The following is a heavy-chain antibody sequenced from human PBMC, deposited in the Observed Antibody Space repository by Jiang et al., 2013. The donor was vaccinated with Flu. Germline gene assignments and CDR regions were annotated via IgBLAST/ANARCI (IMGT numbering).Heavy chain of an antibody. CDR3: ARDLGDSSPWYYYYGMDV. CDR1: GGSISSGDYY. J-gene: IGHJ6*02. Sequence: GPGLVKPSQTLSLTCTVSGGSISSGDYYWSWIRQPPGKGLEWIGYIYYSGSTYYNPSLKSRVTISVDTSKNQFSLKLSSVTAADTAVYYCARDLGDSSPWYYYYGMDVWGQGDHGHRLL. CDR2: IYYSGST. D-gene: IGHD3-22*01. V-gene: IGHV4-30-4*01.